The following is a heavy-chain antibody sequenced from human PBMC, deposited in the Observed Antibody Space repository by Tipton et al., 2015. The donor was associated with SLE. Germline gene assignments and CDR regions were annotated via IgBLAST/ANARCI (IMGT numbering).Heavy chain of an antibody. CDR3: ARHRAGGMRYY. V-gene: IGHV4-39*07. CDR1: GGSLSSSSYY. D-gene: IGHD6-13*01. Sequence: TLSLTCTVSGGSLSSSSYYWGWIRQPPGKGLEWIGSIYSSGSTYYNPSLKSRVTISVATTKNQFSLKLSSVTAADTAVYYCARHRAGGMRYYWGQGTLGTVSS. CDR2: IYSSGST. J-gene: IGHJ4*02.